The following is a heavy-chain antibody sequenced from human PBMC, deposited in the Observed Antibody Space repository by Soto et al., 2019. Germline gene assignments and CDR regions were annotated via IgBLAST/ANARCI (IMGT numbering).Heavy chain of an antibody. D-gene: IGHD6-13*01. CDR3: ARSENSSWYIFDY. CDR2: IYFSGST. J-gene: IGHJ4*02. Sequence: SETLSLTCSVSGGSISSGGQYWSWIRHHPGKSLEWIGYIYFSGSTNSNPSLKSRVTISVDTSKNQLSLKLRSVTAADTAVYYCARSENSSWYIFDYWGPGTLVTVSS. V-gene: IGHV4-31*03. CDR1: GGSISSGGQY.